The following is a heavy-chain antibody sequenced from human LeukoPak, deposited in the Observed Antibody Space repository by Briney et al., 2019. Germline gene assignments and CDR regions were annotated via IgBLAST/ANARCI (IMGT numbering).Heavy chain of an antibody. V-gene: IGHV3-43*02. CDR1: GFTFDDNA. D-gene: IGHD6-13*01. CDR3: AKDIGRGGSSWYYFDY. J-gene: IGHJ4*02. CDR2: ISGDGDST. Sequence: PGGSLRLSCAASGFTFDDNAMHWVRQAPGKGLEWGALISGDGDSTYYADSVKGRFTISRDNSRNSLSLQMNSLRREDTALYYCAKDIGRGGSSWYYFDYWGQRSLVTVSS.